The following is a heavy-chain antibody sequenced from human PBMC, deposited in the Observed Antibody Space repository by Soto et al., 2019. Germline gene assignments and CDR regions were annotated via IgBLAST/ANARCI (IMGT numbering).Heavy chain of an antibody. CDR2: IIPILGIA. J-gene: IGHJ6*03. D-gene: IGHD3-10*01. CDR3: ARPYYYWSGSRTRGGYFYLDV. Sequence: QVQLVQSGAEVKKPGSSVKVSCKASGGTFSSYTISWVRQAPGQGLEWMGRIIPILGIANYAQKFQGRVTITAEKSTSTAYIELSRLRSEDTAVYYCARPYYYWSGSRTRGGYFYLDVWGKGTTVTVSS. V-gene: IGHV1-69*02. CDR1: GGTFSSYT.